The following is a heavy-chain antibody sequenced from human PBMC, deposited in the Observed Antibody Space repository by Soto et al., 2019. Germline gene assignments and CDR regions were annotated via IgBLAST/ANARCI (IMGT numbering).Heavy chain of an antibody. D-gene: IGHD6-13*01. Sequence: ASVKVSCKASGGTFSSYAISWVRQAPGQGLEWMGGIIPIFGTANYAQKFQGRVTITADKSTSTAYMELSSLRSEDTAVYYCARGSRQQRTPNWFDPWGQGTLVTVSS. CDR3: ARGSRQQRTPNWFDP. CDR1: GGTFSSYA. CDR2: IIPIFGTA. J-gene: IGHJ5*02. V-gene: IGHV1-69*06.